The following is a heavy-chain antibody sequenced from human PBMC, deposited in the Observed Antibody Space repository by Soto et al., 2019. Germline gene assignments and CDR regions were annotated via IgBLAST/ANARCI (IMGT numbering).Heavy chain of an antibody. Sequence: QVQLVQSGAEVKKPGASVRVSCKASGYTFTTYGISWVRQAPGQGLEWMGWISASNGNISYGQKFQGRVTMTTDSFTSTAYMELSSLTSDDTAVYYCARALPYSSSGDSWGRGTLVTVSS. CDR3: ARALPYSSSGDS. V-gene: IGHV1-18*01. J-gene: IGHJ4*02. CDR2: ISASNGNI. CDR1: GYTFTTYG. D-gene: IGHD6-13*01.